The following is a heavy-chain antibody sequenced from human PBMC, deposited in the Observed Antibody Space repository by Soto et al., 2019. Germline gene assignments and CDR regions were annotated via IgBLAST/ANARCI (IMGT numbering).Heavy chain of an antibody. D-gene: IGHD3-3*01. CDR2: ISSSSSYI. Sequence: VGSLRLSCAASGFTFSSYSMNWVRQAPGKGLEWVSSISSSSSYIYYADSVKGRFTISRDNAKNSLYLQMNSLRAEDTAVYYCARGGDGYDFWSGYYGDYYYGMDVWGQGTTVTVSS. V-gene: IGHV3-21*01. J-gene: IGHJ6*02. CDR3: ARGGDGYDFWSGYYGDYYYGMDV. CDR1: GFTFSSYS.